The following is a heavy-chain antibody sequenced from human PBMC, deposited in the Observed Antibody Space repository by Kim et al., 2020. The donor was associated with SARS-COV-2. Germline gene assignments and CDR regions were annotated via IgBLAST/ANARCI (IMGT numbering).Heavy chain of an antibody. J-gene: IGHJ4*02. V-gene: IGHV1-46*01. D-gene: IGHD3-10*01. Sequence: TNGRKFRGRVTMTRDTATNTVYMELSSLRSDDTAVYFCARDPGAIGNFDYWGQGTLVTVSS. CDR3: ARDPGAIGNFDY.